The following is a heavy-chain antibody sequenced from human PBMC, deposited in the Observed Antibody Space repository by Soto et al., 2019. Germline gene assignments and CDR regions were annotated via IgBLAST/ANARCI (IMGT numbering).Heavy chain of an antibody. J-gene: IGHJ4*02. V-gene: IGHV1-18*04. CDR3: VRAAKRYFDY. D-gene: IGHD6-25*01. Sequence: QVQLVQSGAEVKKPGASVKVSCKASGYDFSSYGISWVRQAPGQGLEWMGWISASNGNRDYAQQFQGRVTMTSDTSRTTAYMELRSLRSDDTAVYYCVRAAKRYFDYWGQGTLVTVSS. CDR1: GYDFSSYG. CDR2: ISASNGNR.